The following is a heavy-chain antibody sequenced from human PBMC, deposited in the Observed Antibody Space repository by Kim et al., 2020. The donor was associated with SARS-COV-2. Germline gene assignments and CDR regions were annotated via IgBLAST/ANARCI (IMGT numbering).Heavy chain of an antibody. CDR3: ARYTGRYFDWLSPSFRHYYYGMDV. CDR2: INHSGST. D-gene: IGHD3-9*01. CDR1: GGSFSGYY. J-gene: IGHJ6*02. Sequence: SETLSLTCAVYGGSFSGYYWSWIRQPPGKGLEWIGEINHSGSTNYNPSLKSRVTISVDTSKNQFSLKLSSVTAADTAVYYCARYTGRYFDWLSPSFRHYYYGMDVWGQGTTVTVSS. V-gene: IGHV4-34*01.